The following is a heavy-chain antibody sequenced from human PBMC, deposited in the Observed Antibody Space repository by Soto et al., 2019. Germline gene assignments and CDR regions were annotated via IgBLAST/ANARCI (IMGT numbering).Heavy chain of an antibody. CDR2: ISPYSGNT. D-gene: IGHD3-10*01. CDR1: GYIFPNYG. CDR3: ARVNQSQKRRGDTWFDP. Sequence: QIQLVQSGAEVRKPGASVKVSCKTSGYIFPNYGLSWVRQAPGQGLEWLGWISPYSGNTKYIQKLQGRVTLTTDTSTSTAYMELRSLRSDDTAVYYCARVNQSQKRRGDTWFDPWGQGTLVTVSS. V-gene: IGHV1-18*01. J-gene: IGHJ5*02.